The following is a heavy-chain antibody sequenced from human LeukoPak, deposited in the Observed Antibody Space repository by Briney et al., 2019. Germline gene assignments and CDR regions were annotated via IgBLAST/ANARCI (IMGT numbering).Heavy chain of an antibody. CDR3: AKDAHASGSAILDY. Sequence: SGGSLRLSCAASGFTFDDYAMHWFRQAPGMGLEWVSLISGDGGNTYYADSVKGRFAISRDNSKNSLSLQMNSLRTEDTALYYCAKDAHASGSAILDYWGQGTLVTVSS. D-gene: IGHD3-10*01. CDR2: ISGDGGNT. J-gene: IGHJ4*02. V-gene: IGHV3-43*02. CDR1: GFTFDDYA.